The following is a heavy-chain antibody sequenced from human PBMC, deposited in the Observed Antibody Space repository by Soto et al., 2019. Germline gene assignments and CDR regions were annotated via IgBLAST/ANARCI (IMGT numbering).Heavy chain of an antibody. Sequence: SETLSLTCTVSGGSISSGDYYWSWIRQPPGKGLEWIGYIYYSGSTYYNPSLKSRVTISVDTSKNQFSLKLSSVTAADTAVYYCARGLTNLNWFDPWGQGTLVTVSS. J-gene: IGHJ5*02. D-gene: IGHD3-9*01. V-gene: IGHV4-30-4*01. CDR1: GGSISSGDYY. CDR2: IYYSGST. CDR3: ARGLTNLNWFDP.